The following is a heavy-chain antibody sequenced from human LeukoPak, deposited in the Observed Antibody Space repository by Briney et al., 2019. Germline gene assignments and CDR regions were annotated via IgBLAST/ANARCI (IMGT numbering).Heavy chain of an antibody. CDR1: GGSFSGYY. J-gene: IGHJ6*02. CDR3: ARGPLTRIVGATSHYYYYGMDV. D-gene: IGHD1-26*01. Sequence: PSETLSLTCAVYGGSFSGYYWSWIRQPPGKGLEWIGEINHSGSTNYNPSLKSRVTISVDTSKNQFSLKLSSVTAADTAVYYCARGPLTRIVGATSHYYYYGMDVWGQGTTVTVSS. V-gene: IGHV4-34*01. CDR2: INHSGST.